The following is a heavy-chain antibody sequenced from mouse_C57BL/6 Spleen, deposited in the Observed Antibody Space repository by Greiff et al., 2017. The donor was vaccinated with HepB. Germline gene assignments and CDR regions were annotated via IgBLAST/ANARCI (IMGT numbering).Heavy chain of an antibody. V-gene: IGHV1-62-2*01. CDR1: GYTFTEYT. CDR3: ERHEVHDGYYLRGYFDY. Sequence: QVQLQQSGAELVKPGASVKLSCKASGYTFTEYTIHWVKQRSGQGLEWIGWFYPGSGSIKYNEKFKDKATLTADKSSSTVYMELSRLTSEDSAVYFCERHEVHDGYYLRGYFDYWGQGTTLTVSS. CDR2: FYPGSGSI. D-gene: IGHD2-3*01. J-gene: IGHJ2*01.